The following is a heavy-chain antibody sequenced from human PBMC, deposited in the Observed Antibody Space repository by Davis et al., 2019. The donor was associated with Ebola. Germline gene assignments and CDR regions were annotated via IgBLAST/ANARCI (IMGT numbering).Heavy chain of an antibody. J-gene: IGHJ4*02. Sequence: GESLKTSCAASGFTFSDYYMSWIRQAPGKGPEWVSYISSNSTNKKYANSVKGRFTISRDDAKNPLYLQMNSLRAEDTAVYYCAREAYYYDSTGYYYDIPDLFDYWGQGTLVTVAS. CDR2: ISSNSTNK. CDR3: AREAYYYDSTGYYYDIPDLFDY. V-gene: IGHV3-11*06. D-gene: IGHD3-22*01. CDR1: GFTFSDYY.